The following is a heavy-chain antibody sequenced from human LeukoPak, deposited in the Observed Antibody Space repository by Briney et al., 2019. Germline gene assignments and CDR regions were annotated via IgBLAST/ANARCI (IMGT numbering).Heavy chain of an antibody. Sequence: GRSLRLSCAASGFTFDDYAMHWIRQAPGTGLGWVSGSSWNSGSIGYADSVKGRFTISRDNAKNSLYLQMNSLRAEDAALYYCAKTEAGLRYHLGGFDYWGQGTLSPSPQ. V-gene: IGHV3-9*01. J-gene: IGHJ4*02. CDR1: GFTFDDYA. CDR3: AKTEAGLRYHLGGFDY. D-gene: IGHD3-9*01. CDR2: SSWNSGSI.